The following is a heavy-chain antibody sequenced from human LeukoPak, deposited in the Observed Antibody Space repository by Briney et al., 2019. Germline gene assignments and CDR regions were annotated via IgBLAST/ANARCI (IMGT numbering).Heavy chain of an antibody. V-gene: IGHV4-4*07. J-gene: IGHJ4*02. D-gene: IGHD1-26*01. CDR1: GGSISSYH. Sequence: PSETLSLTCSVSGGSISSYHWSWIRQPAGKGLEWIGRIYTSGSTNYNPSLKSRVTMSVDTSKNQFSLKLSSVTAADTALYYCARGGPYSGSYYPFDYWGQGILVTVSS. CDR2: IYTSGST. CDR3: ARGGPYSGSYYPFDY.